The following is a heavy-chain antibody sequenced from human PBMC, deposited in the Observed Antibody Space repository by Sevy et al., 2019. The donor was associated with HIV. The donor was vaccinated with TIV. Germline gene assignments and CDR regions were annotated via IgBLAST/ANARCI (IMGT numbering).Heavy chain of an antibody. CDR1: GFTFSDYY. D-gene: IGHD6-13*01. CDR2: ISSGSTYI. Sequence: GGSLRLSFAASGFTFSDYYMTWIRQAPGKGLGWVSYISSGSTYINYADSVKGRFTISRDNAKNSLYLQMNSLRAEDTAVYYCAKDSRVYSSSHFDYWGQGTLVTVSS. J-gene: IGHJ4*02. V-gene: IGHV3-11*06. CDR3: AKDSRVYSSSHFDY.